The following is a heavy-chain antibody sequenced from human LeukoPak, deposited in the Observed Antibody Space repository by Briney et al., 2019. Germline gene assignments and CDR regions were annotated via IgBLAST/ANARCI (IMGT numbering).Heavy chain of an antibody. D-gene: IGHD3-22*01. Sequence: TSQTLSLTCTVSGGSISSGSYYWSWIRQPAGKGLEWIGRIYTSGSTNYNPSLKSRVTISVDTSKNQFSLRVRSVTAADTAVYYCARDDKGYYYMDVWGKGTTVTVSS. CDR2: IYTSGST. J-gene: IGHJ6*03. CDR3: ARDDKGYYYMDV. CDR1: GGSISSGSYY. V-gene: IGHV4-61*02.